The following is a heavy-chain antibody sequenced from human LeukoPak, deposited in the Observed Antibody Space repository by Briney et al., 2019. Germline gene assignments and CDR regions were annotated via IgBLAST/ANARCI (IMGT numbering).Heavy chain of an antibody. CDR1: GGSISSYY. CDR3: ARDGLNTMVRGKINYNYMDV. CDR2: IYYSGST. Sequence: PSETLSLTCTVSGGSISSYYWSWIRQPPGKGLEWIGYIYYSGSTYYNPSLKSRVTISVDTSKNQFSLKLSSVTAADTAVYYCARDGLNTMVRGKINYNYMDVWGKGTTVSISS. V-gene: IGHV4-59*12. D-gene: IGHD3-10*01. J-gene: IGHJ6*03.